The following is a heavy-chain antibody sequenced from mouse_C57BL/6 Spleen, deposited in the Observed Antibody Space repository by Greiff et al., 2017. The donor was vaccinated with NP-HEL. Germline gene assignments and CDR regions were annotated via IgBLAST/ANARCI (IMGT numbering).Heavy chain of an antibody. Sequence: VQLQQSGPELVKPGASVTISCKASGYAFSSSWLNWVKQRPGKGLEWIGRIYPGDGDTNYNGKFKGKATLTADKSSSTAYMQLSSLTSEDSAVYFCARYAGYAMDYWGQGTSDTVSS. J-gene: IGHJ4*01. CDR3: ARYAGYAMDY. CDR1: GYAFSSSW. CDR2: IYPGDGDT. V-gene: IGHV1-82*01.